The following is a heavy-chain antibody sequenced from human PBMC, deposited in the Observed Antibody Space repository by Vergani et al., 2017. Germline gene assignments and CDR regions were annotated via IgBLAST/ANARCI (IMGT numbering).Heavy chain of an antibody. CDR1: GFSFNSYW. CDR3: ARAICIETCYMSNWLDS. J-gene: IGHJ5*01. CDR2: IKSDGSIT. Sequence: DVHLAESGGGFFQPGGSLRLSCSASGFSFNSYWMHWVRQVPGKGLLWVSRIKSDGSITAYADSVKGRFTISRDNAQNTLYLQMNSQRVEDTGVYYCARAICIETCYMSNWLDSWGQGTLVTVSS. V-gene: IGHV3-74*03. D-gene: IGHD3-9*01.